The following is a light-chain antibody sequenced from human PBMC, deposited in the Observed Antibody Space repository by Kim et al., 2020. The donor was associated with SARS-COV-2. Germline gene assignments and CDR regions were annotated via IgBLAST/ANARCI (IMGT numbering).Light chain of an antibody. CDR3: MQALQTPIT. CDR2: LGS. V-gene: IGKV2-28*01. J-gene: IGKJ5*01. CDR1: QSLLHSNGYNY. Sequence: DIVMTQSPLSLPVTPGEPASISCRSSQSLLHSNGYNYLDWYLQKPVQSPQLLIYLGSNPASGPPDRSSGSASGTDFTLKISLVYADVVVVYYYMQALQTPITFGQGTRLEIK.